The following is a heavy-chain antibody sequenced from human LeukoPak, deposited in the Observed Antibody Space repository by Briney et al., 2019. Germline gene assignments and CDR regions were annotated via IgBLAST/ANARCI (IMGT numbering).Heavy chain of an antibody. Sequence: GGSLRLSCAASGFTFSSYSMTWVRQAPGKGLEWVSYISSSSSTIYYADSVKGRFTISRDNAKNSLYLQMNSLGDEDTAVYYCARGPKMGPIDYWGQGTLVTVSS. CDR3: ARGPKMGPIDY. CDR1: GFTFSSYS. D-gene: IGHD2-8*01. V-gene: IGHV3-48*02. J-gene: IGHJ4*02. CDR2: ISSSSSTI.